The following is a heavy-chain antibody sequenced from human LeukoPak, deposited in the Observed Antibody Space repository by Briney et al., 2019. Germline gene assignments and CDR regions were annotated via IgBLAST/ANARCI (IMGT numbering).Heavy chain of an antibody. V-gene: IGHV1-69*04. CDR2: IIPILGIA. J-gene: IGHJ4*02. CDR3: AKLQVTYTAKNSPFDY. D-gene: IGHD5-18*01. CDR1: GGTFSSYA. Sequence: SVKVSCKASGGTFSSYAISWVRQAPGQGLEWMGRIIPILGIANYAQKFQGRVTITADKSTSTAYMELSSLRAEDTAVYYCAKLQVTYTAKNSPFDYWGQGTLVTVSS.